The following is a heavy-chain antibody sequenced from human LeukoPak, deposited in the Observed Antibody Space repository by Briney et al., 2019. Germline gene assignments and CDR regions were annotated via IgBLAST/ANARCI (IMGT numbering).Heavy chain of an antibody. Sequence: SVKVSCKASGGTFSSYAISWVRQAPGQGLEWMGGIIPIFGTANDAQKLQGRVTITADESTSTAYMELSSLRSEDTAVYYCARDRGYYDSSGYYSASLFDAFDIWGQGTMVTVS. CDR3: ARDRGYYDSSGYYSASLFDAFDI. CDR1: GGTFSSYA. D-gene: IGHD3-22*01. V-gene: IGHV1-69*13. CDR2: IIPIFGTA. J-gene: IGHJ3*02.